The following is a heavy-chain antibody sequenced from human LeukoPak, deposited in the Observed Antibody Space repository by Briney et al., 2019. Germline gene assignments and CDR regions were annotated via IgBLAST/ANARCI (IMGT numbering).Heavy chain of an antibody. CDR2: ISGSGSHT. CDR1: XXXXXSXX. Sequence: GGSXRXSXXAXXXXXXSXXXSWVRQAPGRGLEWVSSISGSGSHTYHADSVKGRFTISRDNSKNTLYLQMNSLRAEDTAVYYCAKDISGYYRPFDYWGQGTLVTVSS. D-gene: IGHD3-22*01. J-gene: IGHJ4*02. CDR3: AKDISGYYRPFDY. V-gene: IGHV3-23*01.